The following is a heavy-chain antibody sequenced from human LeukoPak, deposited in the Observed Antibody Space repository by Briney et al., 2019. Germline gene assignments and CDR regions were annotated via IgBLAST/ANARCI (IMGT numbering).Heavy chain of an antibody. CDR2: IIPILGIA. J-gene: IGHJ4*02. Sequence: SMKVSCKASGGTFSSYAISWVRQAPGQGLEWMGRIIPILGIANYAQKFQGRVTITADKSTSTAYMELSSLRSEDTAVYYCARTYYDSSGYYYVFDYWGQGTLVTVSS. D-gene: IGHD3-22*01. CDR3: ARTYYDSSGYYYVFDY. CDR1: GGTFSSYA. V-gene: IGHV1-69*04.